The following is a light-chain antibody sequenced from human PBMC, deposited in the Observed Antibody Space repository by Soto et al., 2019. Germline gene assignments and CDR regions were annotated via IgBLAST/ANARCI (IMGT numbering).Light chain of an antibody. V-gene: IGKV1-5*03. CDR2: KAS. Sequence: DIQMTQSPSTLSASVGDRVTITCRASQSISTYLAWYQQKPGKAPKLLVYKASILESGVPSRFSGSGSGTAFTLTITSLQPDDFATYHCHHYPLYSPWTFGQGTKVEIK. CDR1: QSISTY. CDR3: HHYPLYSPWT. J-gene: IGKJ1*01.